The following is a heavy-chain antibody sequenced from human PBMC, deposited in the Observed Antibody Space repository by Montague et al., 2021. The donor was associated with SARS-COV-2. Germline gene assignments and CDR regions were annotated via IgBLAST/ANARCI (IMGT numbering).Heavy chain of an antibody. CDR3: ARGGVIAARPEDQESDY. D-gene: IGHD6-6*01. CDR2: ISSSGSTI. J-gene: IGHJ4*02. V-gene: IGHV3-11*01. CDR1: GFPFSDYS. Sequence: SLRLSCAASGFPFSDYSMDWIRQAPGKGLEWVSYISSSGSTIYYADSVKGRFTISRDNAKNSLYLQMNSLGADDTAVYYCARGGVIAARPEDQESDYWGQGTLVTVSS.